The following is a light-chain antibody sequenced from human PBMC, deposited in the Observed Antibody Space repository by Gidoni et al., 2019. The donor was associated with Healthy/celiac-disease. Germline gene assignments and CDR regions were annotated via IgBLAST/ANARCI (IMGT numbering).Light chain of an antibody. CDR2: AAS. CDR1: QGISIY. J-gene: IGKJ5*01. V-gene: IGKV1-39*01. CDR3: QQSYSTPIT. Sequence: DTQLPQSPSSVSASVGDRVTITCRASQGISIYLNWYQQKPGKAPKLLIYAASSLQSGVPSRFSGSGSGTDFTLTISSLQPEDFATYYCQQSYSTPITFGQGTRLEIK.